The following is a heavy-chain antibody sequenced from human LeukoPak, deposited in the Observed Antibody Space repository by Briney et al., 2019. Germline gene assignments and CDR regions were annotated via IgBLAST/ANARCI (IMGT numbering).Heavy chain of an antibody. J-gene: IGHJ4*02. CDR2: INHSGST. V-gene: IGHV4-34*01. CDR3: ARVGRDGYNSRGYYFDY. CDR1: GGSFSGYY. Sequence: PSETLSLTCAVYGGSFSGYYWSWIRQPPGKGLEWIGEINHSGSTNYNPSLKSRVTISVDTSKNQFSLKLSSVTAADTAVYYCARVGRDGYNSRGYYFDYWGQGTLVTVSS. D-gene: IGHD5-24*01.